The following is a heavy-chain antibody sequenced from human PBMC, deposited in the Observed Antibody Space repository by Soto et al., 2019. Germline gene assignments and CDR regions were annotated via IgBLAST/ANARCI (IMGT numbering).Heavy chain of an antibody. CDR3: ARGLRQIVVVTAPYGMDV. CDR1: GYTFTSYG. Sequence: QVQLVQSGAEVKKPGASVKVSCKASGYTFTSYGISWVRQAPGQGLEWMGWISAYNGNTNYAQKLQGRVTMTTDTSTSTAYRELRSLRSDDTAVYYWARGLRQIVVVTAPYGMDVWGQGTTVTVSS. J-gene: IGHJ6*02. CDR2: ISAYNGNT. D-gene: IGHD2-21*02. V-gene: IGHV1-18*01.